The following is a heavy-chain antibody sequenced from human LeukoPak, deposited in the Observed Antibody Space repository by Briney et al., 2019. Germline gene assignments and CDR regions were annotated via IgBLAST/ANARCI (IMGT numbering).Heavy chain of an antibody. J-gene: IGHJ4*02. V-gene: IGHV3-66*01. CDR1: GFTFSSYA. D-gene: IGHD3-22*01. Sequence: AGGSLRLSCAASGFTFSSYAMSWVRQAPGKGLEWVSVLYTGGNTYYTDSVKGRFTISRDSSKNTLYLQMNSLRAEDTAVYYCARDYPYYYDSSGYYSFDYWGQGTLVTVAS. CDR3: ARDYPYYYDSSGYYSFDY. CDR2: LYTGGNT.